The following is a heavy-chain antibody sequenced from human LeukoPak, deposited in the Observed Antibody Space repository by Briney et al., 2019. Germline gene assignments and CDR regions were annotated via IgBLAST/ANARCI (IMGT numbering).Heavy chain of an antibody. CDR2: IYHSGST. Sequence: SESLSLTCTVSGGSISSGGYYWSWIRQHPGKGLEWIGCIYHSGSTYYNPSLKSRVTISVDTSKNQFSLKLSSVTAADTAVYYCARDYADYYGSGRYNHAFDIWGQGTMVTVSS. J-gene: IGHJ3*02. CDR3: ARDYADYYGSGRYNHAFDI. CDR1: GGSISSGGYY. V-gene: IGHV4-31*03. D-gene: IGHD3-10*01.